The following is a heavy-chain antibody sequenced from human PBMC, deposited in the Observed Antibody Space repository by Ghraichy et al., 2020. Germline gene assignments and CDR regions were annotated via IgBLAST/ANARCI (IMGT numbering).Heavy chain of an antibody. V-gene: IGHV3-13*01. Sequence: GESLNITCAASGCTFSSYDMHWVRQATGKGLEWVSGIGTAGDTFYPGSVKGRFTISRENAKNSLYLQMNSLRAEDTAVYYCARATEQRDLDYWGQGTLVTVSS. D-gene: IGHD1/OR15-1a*01. J-gene: IGHJ4*02. CDR1: GCTFSSYD. CDR3: ARATEQRDLDY. CDR2: IGTAGDT.